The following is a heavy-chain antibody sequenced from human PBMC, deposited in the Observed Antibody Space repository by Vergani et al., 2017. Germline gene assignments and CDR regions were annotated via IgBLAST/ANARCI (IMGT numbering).Heavy chain of an antibody. Sequence: QVQLQESGPGLVRPSETLSLTCTVSGGSLSGYYWNSIRQTPGEGLGWIGYVEDSGYFNYNPSLKTRVSMSSDTSNNQFSLMLSSVTVADTAVYYCARSIVSRNPPDYFDNWGQGTLVTVSS. D-gene: IGHD1-14*01. CDR1: GGSLSGYY. CDR3: ARSIVSRNPPDYFDN. V-gene: IGHV4-59*01. J-gene: IGHJ4*02. CDR2: VEDSGYF.